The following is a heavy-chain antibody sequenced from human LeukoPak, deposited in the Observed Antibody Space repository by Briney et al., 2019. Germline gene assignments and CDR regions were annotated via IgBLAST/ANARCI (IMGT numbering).Heavy chain of an antibody. CDR2: INWNGGST. V-gene: IGHV3-20*04. J-gene: IGHJ6*02. CDR3: ARVGGCSSTSCYGYYYYGMDV. Sequence: GGSLRLSCAASGFTFDDYGMSWVRQAPGKGLEWVSGINWNGGSTGYADSVKGRFTISRDNAKNSLYLQVNSLRGEDTALYYCARVGGCSSTSCYGYYYYGMDVWGQGTTVTVS. CDR1: GFTFDDYG. D-gene: IGHD2-2*01.